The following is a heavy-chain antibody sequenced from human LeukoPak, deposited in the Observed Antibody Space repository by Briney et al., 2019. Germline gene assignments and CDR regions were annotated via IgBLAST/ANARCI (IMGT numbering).Heavy chain of an antibody. J-gene: IGHJ4*02. CDR2: IKQDGSEK. CDR3: ARDYCSSTSCLDY. CDR1: GFTFSSYW. Sequence: PGGSLRLSCAASGFTFSSYWMSWVRQAPGKGLEWVANIKQDGSEKYYVDSVKGRFTISRDNAKNSLYLQMNSLRAEDTAVYYCARDYCSSTSCLDYWGQGTLVTASS. D-gene: IGHD2-2*01. V-gene: IGHV3-7*01.